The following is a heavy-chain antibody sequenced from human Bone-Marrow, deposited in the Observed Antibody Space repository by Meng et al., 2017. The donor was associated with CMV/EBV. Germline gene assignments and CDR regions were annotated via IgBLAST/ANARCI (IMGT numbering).Heavy chain of an antibody. CDR1: SVSSYSAA. Sequence: SVSSYSAAWTWIRPSPSRGLEWLGRTYYRSKWYNDYAVSVKSRITINPDTSKNQFSLQLNSVTPEDTAVYYCARGQAIVVATNWFDPWGQGTLVTVSS. CDR3: ARGQAIVVATNWFDP. CDR2: TYYRSKWYN. J-gene: IGHJ5*02. D-gene: IGHD3-22*01. V-gene: IGHV6-1*01.